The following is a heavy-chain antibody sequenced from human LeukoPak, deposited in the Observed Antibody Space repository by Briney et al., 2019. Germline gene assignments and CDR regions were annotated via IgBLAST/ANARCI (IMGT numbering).Heavy chain of an antibody. D-gene: IGHD1-26*01. CDR3: ARDLLGWELHYFDY. J-gene: IGHJ4*02. CDR2: ISGSSSYI. Sequence: PGGSLRLYCAASGFTFSTYNMNWVRHAPGKGLEWVSSISGSSSYIYYADSVKGRFSISRDNAKNSLYLQMNSLRAEDTAVYYCARDLLGWELHYFDYWGQGTLVTVSS. V-gene: IGHV3-21*01. CDR1: GFTFSTYN.